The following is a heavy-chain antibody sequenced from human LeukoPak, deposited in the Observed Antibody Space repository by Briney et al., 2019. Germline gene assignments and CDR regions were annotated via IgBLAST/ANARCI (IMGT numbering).Heavy chain of an antibody. V-gene: IGHV1-69*05. D-gene: IGHD3-22*01. CDR3: AREAIRRPHYDSSGYFLARYFDL. J-gene: IGHJ2*01. Sequence: ASVKVSCKASGGTFSSYAISWVRQAPGQGLEWMGGIIPIFGTANYAQKFQGRVTITTDESTSTAYMELSSLRSEDTAVYYCAREAIRRPHYDSSGYFLARYFDLWGRGTLVTLSS. CDR2: IIPIFGTA. CDR1: GGTFSSYA.